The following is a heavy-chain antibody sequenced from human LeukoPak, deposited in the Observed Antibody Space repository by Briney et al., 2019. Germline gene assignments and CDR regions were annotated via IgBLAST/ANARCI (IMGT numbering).Heavy chain of an antibody. CDR2: ISWNSGSI. Sequence: GRSLRLSCAASGFTFDDYAMHWVRQAPGKGLEWVSGISWNSGSIGYADSVKGRFTISRDNAKNSLYLQMNSLRAEDTAVYYCARGPVAGTDYWGQGTLVTVSS. CDR3: ARGPVAGTDY. J-gene: IGHJ4*02. CDR1: GFTFDDYA. D-gene: IGHD6-19*01. V-gene: IGHV3-9*01.